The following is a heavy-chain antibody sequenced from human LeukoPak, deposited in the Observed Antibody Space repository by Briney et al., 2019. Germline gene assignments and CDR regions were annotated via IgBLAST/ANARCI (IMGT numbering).Heavy chain of an antibody. Sequence: PSETLSLTCTVSGGSISSSSYYWSWIRQPPGKGLEWIGYIYYSGSTNYNPSLKSRVTISVDTSKNQFSLKLSSVTAADTAVYYCARFVGDYYDSSGYYYQYYFDYWGQGTLVTVSS. D-gene: IGHD3-22*01. J-gene: IGHJ4*02. CDR3: ARFVGDYYDSSGYYYQYYFDY. CDR2: IYYSGST. CDR1: GGSISSSSYY. V-gene: IGHV4-61*05.